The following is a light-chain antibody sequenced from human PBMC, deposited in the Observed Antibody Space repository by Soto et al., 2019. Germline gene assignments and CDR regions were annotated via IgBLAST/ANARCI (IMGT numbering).Light chain of an antibody. Sequence: EIVMTQSPATLSVSPGERATLSCRASQSVSSNLAWYQHKPGQAPRLLIYDTSTRATGIPARFSGSGSGTEFTLNISSLQSEDFAIYYCQQYKNWPPYTFGQGTKLEIK. CDR3: QQYKNWPPYT. CDR1: QSVSSN. J-gene: IGKJ2*01. CDR2: DTS. V-gene: IGKV3-15*01.